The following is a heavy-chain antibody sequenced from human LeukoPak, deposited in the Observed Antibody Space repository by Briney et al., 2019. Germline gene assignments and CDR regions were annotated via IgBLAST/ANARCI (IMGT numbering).Heavy chain of an antibody. Sequence: GGSLRLSCAASGFTFSSYAMYWVRQAPGKGLEWVSGIFGSGGSTHYADSVKGRFTISRDNSKNTLYLQMNSLRAEDTAVYYCAKRRTTVDYWGQGTLVTVSS. D-gene: IGHD4-11*01. CDR3: AKRRTTVDY. V-gene: IGHV3-23*01. J-gene: IGHJ4*02. CDR2: IFGSGGST. CDR1: GFTFSSYA.